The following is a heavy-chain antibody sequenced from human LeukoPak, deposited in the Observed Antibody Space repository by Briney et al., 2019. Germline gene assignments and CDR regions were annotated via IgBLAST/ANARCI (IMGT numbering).Heavy chain of an antibody. V-gene: IGHV4-61*01. CDR1: GGSVSSGSYY. D-gene: IGHD2-8*02. CDR3: ARRGTGGRSFDI. Sequence: SETLSLTCTVSGGSVSSGSYYWTWIRQPPGKGLEWIGYISYSGSANFNPSLKSRVTISVDTSKNQFSLDLSSVTAADTAVYYCARRGTGGRSFDIWGQGTMVTVSS. CDR2: ISYSGSA. J-gene: IGHJ3*02.